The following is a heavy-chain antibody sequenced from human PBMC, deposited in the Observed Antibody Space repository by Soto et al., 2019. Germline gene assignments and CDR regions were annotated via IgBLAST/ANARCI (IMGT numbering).Heavy chain of an antibody. CDR2: IIPIFGTA. CDR3: ARGWWQQLYPAYFDY. CDR1: GGAFGSYA. V-gene: IGHV1-69*06. J-gene: IGHJ4*02. Sequence: SVKVSCKASGGAFGSYAISWVRQAPGQGLEWMGGIIPIFGTANYAQKFQGRVTITADKSTSTAYMELSSLRSEDTAVYYCARGWWQQLYPAYFDYWGQGTLVTVSS. D-gene: IGHD2-15*01.